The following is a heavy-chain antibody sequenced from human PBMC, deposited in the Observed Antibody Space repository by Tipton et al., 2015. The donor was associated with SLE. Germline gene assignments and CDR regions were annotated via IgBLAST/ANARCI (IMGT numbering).Heavy chain of an antibody. D-gene: IGHD2-2*01. CDR1: GGSISRSSHY. V-gene: IGHV4-39*07. CDR3: AREGQYQGWFDP. J-gene: IGHJ5*02. CDR2: IYYSGRT. Sequence: LRLSCTVSGGSISRSSHYWGWIRQPPGKGLEWIGSIYYSGRTHYNSSLKSRVTISVDTSRNQFSLKLSSVTDADTAVYYCAREGQYQGWFDPWGQGTLVTVSS.